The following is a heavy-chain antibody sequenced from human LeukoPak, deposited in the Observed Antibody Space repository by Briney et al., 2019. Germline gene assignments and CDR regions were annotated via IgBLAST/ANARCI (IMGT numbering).Heavy chain of an antibody. J-gene: IGHJ6*02. Sequence: GGSLRLSCAASGFTFSSYAMSWVRQAPGKGLEWVSAISGSGGSTYYADSVKGRFTISRDNSKNTLYLQMNSLRAEDTAVYYCAKESHYYGSGSYRYYYYGMDAWGQGTTVTVSS. D-gene: IGHD3-10*01. CDR1: GFTFSSYA. CDR3: AKESHYYGSGSYRYYYYGMDA. V-gene: IGHV3-23*01. CDR2: ISGSGGST.